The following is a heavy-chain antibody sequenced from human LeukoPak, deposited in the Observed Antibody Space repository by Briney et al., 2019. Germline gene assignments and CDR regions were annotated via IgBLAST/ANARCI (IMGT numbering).Heavy chain of an antibody. J-gene: IGHJ4*02. V-gene: IGHV1-69*13. Sequence: ASVKVSCKASGGTFSNYAINWVRQAPGQGLEWMGGIIPIFGTANYAQKFQGRVTITADESTSTAYMELSSLRSEDTAVYYCAGHRGFGESGTQKFDYWGQGTLVTVSS. CDR2: IIPIFGTA. CDR3: AGHRGFGESGTQKFDY. D-gene: IGHD3-10*01. CDR1: GGTFSNYA.